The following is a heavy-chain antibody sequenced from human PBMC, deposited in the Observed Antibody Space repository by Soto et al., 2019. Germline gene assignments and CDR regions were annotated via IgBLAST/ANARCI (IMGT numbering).Heavy chain of an antibody. CDR3: AKSRPYAYDSSGYGAFDI. V-gene: IGHV4-31*03. J-gene: IGHJ3*02. Sequence: SETLSLTCTVSGGSIRSGGYYWSWIRQHPGKGLEWIGYMYYSGDTDYNPSLKSRVSISVDKSKNQLSLKLSSVTAADTAVYYCAKSRPYAYDSSGYGAFDIWGQGPMVTVSS. CDR1: GGSIRSGGYY. CDR2: MYYSGDT. D-gene: IGHD3-22*01.